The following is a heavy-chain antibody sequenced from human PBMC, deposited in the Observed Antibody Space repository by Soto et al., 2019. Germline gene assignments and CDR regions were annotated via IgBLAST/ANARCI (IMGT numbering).Heavy chain of an antibody. CDR2: ITSGSGNI. V-gene: IGHV3-48*01. J-gene: IGHJ4*02. Sequence: EVQLVESGGGLVQPGGSLRLSCAASGFTFSSYSMNWVRQAPGKGLEWVSYITSGSGNIYYADSVKGRFTISRDNAKNSLYLQMNNLKAEDTAVYYCARAWAVTAIPHYFDYWGQGTLVTVSS. CDR3: ARAWAVTAIPHYFDY. D-gene: IGHD2-21*02. CDR1: GFTFSSYS.